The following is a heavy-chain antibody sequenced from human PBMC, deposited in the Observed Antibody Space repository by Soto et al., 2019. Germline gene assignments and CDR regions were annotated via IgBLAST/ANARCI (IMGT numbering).Heavy chain of an antibody. CDR1: GDSISGYY. J-gene: IGHJ6*02. CDR3: ARCGRSGYNYIYGMDV. Sequence: SETLSLTCTVSGDSISGYYWGWIRQSPGKRLEWIGYIYESGSTNFNPSLKSRVTMSIDTSKSQFSPKLSSVTIADTAVYYCARCGRSGYNYIYGMDVWGQGTTVTVSS. D-gene: IGHD3-3*01. V-gene: IGHV4-59*01. CDR2: IYESGST.